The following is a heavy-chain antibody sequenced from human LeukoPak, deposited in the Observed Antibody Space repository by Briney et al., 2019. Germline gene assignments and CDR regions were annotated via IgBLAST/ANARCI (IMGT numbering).Heavy chain of an antibody. V-gene: IGHV3-21*01. J-gene: IGHJ6*02. CDR3: ARPKDGMDV. Sequence: GGSLRLSCAASGFTFSSYSMNWVRQAPGKGLEWVSSISSSYIYYADSVKGRFTISRDNAKNSLYLQMNSLRAEDTAVYYCARPKDGMDVWGQGTTVTVSS. CDR2: ISSSYI. CDR1: GFTFSSYS.